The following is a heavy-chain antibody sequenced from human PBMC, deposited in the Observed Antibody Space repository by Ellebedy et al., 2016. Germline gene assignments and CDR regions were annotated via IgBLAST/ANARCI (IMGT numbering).Heavy chain of an antibody. CDR2: ISGRGSRT. V-gene: IGHV3-23*01. CDR1: GFTFSTYA. D-gene: IGHD1-26*01. CDR3: VKGDSGSFAYWYFDL. J-gene: IGHJ2*01. Sequence: GESLKISXAASGFTFSTYAMAWVRQAPGKGLEWVSAISGRGSRTFYADSVRGRFTISRDNSKNVVYLEVNTLRVEDTALYYCVKGDSGSFAYWYFDLWGRGTLVAASS.